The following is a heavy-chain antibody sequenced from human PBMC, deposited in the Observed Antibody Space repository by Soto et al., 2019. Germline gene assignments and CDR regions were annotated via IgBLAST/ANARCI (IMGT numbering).Heavy chain of an antibody. CDR3: ARVAAATRGIDS. Sequence: EVRLLESGGGLVQPGGSLRLSCVVTGFTFRDSWMHWVRQAPGKGLVWLSRIIGDGSGANYADSVRGRFTISRDNAKNTVYLHMNSLRAEDTAVYYCARVAAATRGIDSWGQGTLVTVSS. J-gene: IGHJ4*02. D-gene: IGHD6-25*01. CDR1: GFTFRDSW. CDR2: IIGDGSGA. V-gene: IGHV3-74*02.